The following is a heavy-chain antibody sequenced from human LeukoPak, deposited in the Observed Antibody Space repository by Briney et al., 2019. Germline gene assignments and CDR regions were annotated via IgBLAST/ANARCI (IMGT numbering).Heavy chain of an antibody. CDR1: GYTFTGYY. J-gene: IGHJ3*02. D-gene: IGHD2-2*02. V-gene: IGHV1-2*02. Sequence: ASVKVSCKASGYTFTGYYMHWVRQAPGQGLEWMGWINPNSGGTNYAQTFQGRVTMTRDTSISTAYMELSSLRSDDTAVYYCASLIVVVPAAILGSPIDAFDIWGQGTMVTVSS. CDR3: ASLIVVVPAAILGSPIDAFDI. CDR2: INPNSGGT.